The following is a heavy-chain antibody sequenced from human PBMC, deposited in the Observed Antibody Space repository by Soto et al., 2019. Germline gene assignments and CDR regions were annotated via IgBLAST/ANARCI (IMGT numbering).Heavy chain of an antibody. CDR3: ARTHFYDTGGVFGYFDY. Sequence: QVPLVQSGAEVKKPGSSVKVSCKASGGTFGRYTLCWVRQAPGQGLEWMGDITPFLGTANSAQKFQGRVTITSDESTGTAYMELDSLRSEDTAVYYCARTHFYDTGGVFGYFDYWGKGTLVTVSS. J-gene: IGHJ4*02. D-gene: IGHD3-22*01. CDR1: GGTFGRYT. CDR2: ITPFLGTA. V-gene: IGHV1-69*16.